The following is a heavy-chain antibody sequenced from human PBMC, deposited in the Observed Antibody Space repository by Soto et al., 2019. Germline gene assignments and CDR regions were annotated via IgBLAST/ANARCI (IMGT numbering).Heavy chain of an antibody. CDR2: ISAYNGNT. J-gene: IGHJ4*02. CDR1: GYTFTSYG. V-gene: IGHV1-18*01. D-gene: IGHD2-15*01. Sequence: ASVKVSCKASGYTFTSYGISWVRQAPGQGLEWMGWISAYNGNTNYAQKLQGRVTMTTDTSTSTAYMELRSLRPDDTAGYVCARDTPPAGLDYWGQGSLVTVSS. CDR3: ARDTPPAGLDY.